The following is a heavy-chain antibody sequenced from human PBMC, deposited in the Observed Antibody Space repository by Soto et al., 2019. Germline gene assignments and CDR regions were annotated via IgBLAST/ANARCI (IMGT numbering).Heavy chain of an antibody. CDR1: GGSFSGYY. CDR3: ARAGGVATTPYYYYGMDV. CDR2: INHSGST. V-gene: IGHV4-34*01. Sequence: QVQLQQWGAGLLKPSETLSLTCAVYGGSFSGYYWSWIRQPPGKGLEWIGEINHSGSTNYNPSLKGRVTISVDTSKNQFSLKLSSVTAADTAVYYCARAGGVATTPYYYYGMDVWGQGTTVTVSS. J-gene: IGHJ6*02. D-gene: IGHD5-12*01.